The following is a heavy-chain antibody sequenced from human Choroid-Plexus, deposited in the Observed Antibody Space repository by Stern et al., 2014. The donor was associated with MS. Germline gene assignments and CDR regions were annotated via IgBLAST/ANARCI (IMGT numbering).Heavy chain of an antibody. CDR1: GFSFSSFG. J-gene: IGHJ4*02. CDR3: AKDRQYVTFFFDF. CDR2: ISYDGSK. V-gene: IGHV3-30*18. Sequence: EQPVESGGGVVQPGRPLGLSCAASGFSFSSFGMHWFRQAPGKGLEWVALISYDGSKDYADSVKGRFAIARDKSKNTLYLQMNSLRAEDTAVYYCAKDRQYVTFFFDFWGQGSLVTVSS. D-gene: IGHD2-2*01.